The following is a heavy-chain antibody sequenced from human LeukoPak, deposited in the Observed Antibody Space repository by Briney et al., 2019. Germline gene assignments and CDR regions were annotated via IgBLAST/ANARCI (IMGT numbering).Heavy chain of an antibody. Sequence: PGGSLRLSCAASGFTVSSNYMSWVRQAPGKGLEWVSSISSSSSYIYYADSVKGRFTISRDNAKNSLYLQMNSLRAEDTAVYYCARDRSEDYWGQGTLVTVSS. CDR2: ISSSSSYI. J-gene: IGHJ4*02. CDR1: GFTVSSNY. CDR3: ARDRSEDY. V-gene: IGHV3-21*01. D-gene: IGHD3-10*01.